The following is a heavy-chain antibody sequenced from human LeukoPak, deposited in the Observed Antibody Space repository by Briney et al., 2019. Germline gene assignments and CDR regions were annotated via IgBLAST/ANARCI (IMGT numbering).Heavy chain of an antibody. CDR3: AREGYYGSGSPPSLYFDY. J-gene: IGHJ4*02. V-gene: IGHV3-30-3*01. CDR2: TSSDLNVK. Sequence: GGSLRLSCAASGFTFRNYVIHWARQAPGKGLEWVAVTSSDLNVKLYADSVKGRFTISRDNSRSTLYLQMNSLRPEDTAIYYCAREGYYGSGSPPSLYFDYWGQGTLVTVSS. CDR1: GFTFRNYV. D-gene: IGHD3-10*01.